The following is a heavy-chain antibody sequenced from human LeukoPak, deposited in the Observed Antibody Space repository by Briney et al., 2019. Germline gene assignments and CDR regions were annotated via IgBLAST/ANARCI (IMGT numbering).Heavy chain of an antibody. CDR3: TRDYYASGSYFYNWFDP. CDR1: GYTFTGYY. CDR2: INPNSGGT. D-gene: IGHD3-10*01. V-gene: IGHV1-2*02. J-gene: IGHJ5*02. Sequence: ASVKVSCKASGYTFTGYYMHWVRQAPGQGLEWMGWINPNSGGTNYAQKFQGRVTMTRDTSISTAYMELSRLTSDDTAEYYCTRDYYASGSYFYNWFDPWGQGTLVTVSS.